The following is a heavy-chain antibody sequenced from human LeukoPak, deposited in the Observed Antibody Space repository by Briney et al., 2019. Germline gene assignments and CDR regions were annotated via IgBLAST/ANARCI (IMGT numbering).Heavy chain of an antibody. CDR3: ASQKANFYDSSGDV. CDR1: GFTFSNYA. J-gene: IGHJ6*02. D-gene: IGHD3-22*01. CDR2: ISGSGGST. V-gene: IGHV3-23*01. Sequence: GGSLRLSCAASGFTFSNYAMRWVRQAPGKGLEWVSGISGSGGSTYYADSVKGRFTISRDNSKNTLYLQMNSLRAEDTALYYCASQKANFYDSSGDVWGQGTTVTVSS.